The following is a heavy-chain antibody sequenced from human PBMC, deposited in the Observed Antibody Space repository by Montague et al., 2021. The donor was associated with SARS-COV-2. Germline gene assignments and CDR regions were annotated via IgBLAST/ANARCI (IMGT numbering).Heavy chain of an antibody. CDR2: IDNSGST. V-gene: IGHV4-59*01. J-gene: IGHJ3*02. CDR3: ARHGGNDAFDI. CDR1: GGSIGAYY. Sequence: SETLSLTCTASGGSIGAYYWSWIRQPPGKGLEWIGYIDNSGSTNXXPSLESRVTMSVYTSKNQFSLKLNSVTAADTAVYYCARHGGNDAFDIWGRGTMVTVSS. D-gene: IGHD4-23*01.